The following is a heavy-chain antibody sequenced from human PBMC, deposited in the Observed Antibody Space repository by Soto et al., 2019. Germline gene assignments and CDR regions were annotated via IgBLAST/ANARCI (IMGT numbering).Heavy chain of an antibody. Sequence: ASVKVSCKVSGYTLTELSMHWVRQAPGKGLEWMGGFDPEDGETIYTQKFQGRVTMTEDTSTDTAYMELSSLRSEDTAVYYCATKLGFGEPPVGSDYWGQGTLVTVSS. CDR3: ATKLGFGEPPVGSDY. D-gene: IGHD3-10*01. CDR1: GYTLTELS. J-gene: IGHJ4*02. CDR2: FDPEDGET. V-gene: IGHV1-24*01.